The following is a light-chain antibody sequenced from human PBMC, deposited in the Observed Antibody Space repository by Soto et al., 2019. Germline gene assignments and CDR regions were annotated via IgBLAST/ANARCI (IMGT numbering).Light chain of an antibody. CDR1: QGISNY. CDR3: QKYNSAPQT. J-gene: IGKJ1*01. V-gene: IGKV1-27*01. Sequence: DIQMTQSPSSLSASVGDRVTITCRASQGISNYLAWYQQKPGKVPKLLIYTASTLQSGVPSRFRGSGSGTDFTLTISSRQPEDVATYYWQKYNSAPQTFGQGTKVEIK. CDR2: TAS.